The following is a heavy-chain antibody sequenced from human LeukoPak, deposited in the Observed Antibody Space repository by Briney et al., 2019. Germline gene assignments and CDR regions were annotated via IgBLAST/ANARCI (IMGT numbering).Heavy chain of an antibody. J-gene: IGHJ4*02. CDR2: IYRGGST. CDR3: ARDGGAAAGY. V-gene: IGHV3-66*01. D-gene: IGHD6-13*01. CDR1: GFTVSNNY. Sequence: GGSLRLSCAASGFTVSNNYMSWVRQAPGKGLEWVSVIYRGGSTYYADSVQGRFTMSRDNFKNTLYLQMNSLRAEDTAVYYRARDGGAAAGYWGQGTLVTVSS.